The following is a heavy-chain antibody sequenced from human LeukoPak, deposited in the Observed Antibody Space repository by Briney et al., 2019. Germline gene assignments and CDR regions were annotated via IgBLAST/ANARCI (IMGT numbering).Heavy chain of an antibody. Sequence: GGSLRLSCAASGFTFSDYYMSWIRQAPGKGLEWVSYISSSGSTIYYADSVKGRFTISRDNAKNSLYLQMNSLRAEVTAVYYCARRLSSGSYYGEYYWGQGTLVTVSS. J-gene: IGHJ4*02. V-gene: IGHV3-11*01. CDR1: GFTFSDYY. D-gene: IGHD1-26*01. CDR3: ARRLSSGSYYGEYY. CDR2: ISSSGSTI.